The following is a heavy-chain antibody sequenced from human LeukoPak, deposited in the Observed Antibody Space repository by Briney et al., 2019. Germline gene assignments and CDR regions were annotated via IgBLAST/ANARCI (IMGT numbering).Heavy chain of an antibody. Sequence: PSETLSLTCTVSGGSISSSSYYWGWIRQPPGKGLEWIGSIYYSGSTYYNPSLKSRVTISVDTSKNQFSLKLSSVPAADTTVYYCARRAYYDSSGSPWYFDYWGQGTLVTVSS. CDR1: GGSISSSSYY. J-gene: IGHJ4*02. D-gene: IGHD3-22*01. CDR3: ARRAYYDSSGSPWYFDY. CDR2: IYYSGST. V-gene: IGHV4-39*07.